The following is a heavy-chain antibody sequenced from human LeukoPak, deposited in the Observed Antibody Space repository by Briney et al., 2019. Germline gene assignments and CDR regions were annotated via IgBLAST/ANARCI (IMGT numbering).Heavy chain of an antibody. CDR3: TSRGWIVGLVDY. D-gene: IGHD3-22*01. Sequence: SETLALTCTVSGDSISSRSYFWGWMWQPPGKGLEWIPSIYYYGTTYYNPSLKSRVTISADTSKHQFSLKLPSVTAADTAVYYCTSRGWIVGLVDYWGQGTLVTVSS. J-gene: IGHJ4*02. CDR1: GDSISSRSYF. CDR2: IYYYGTT. V-gene: IGHV4-39*01.